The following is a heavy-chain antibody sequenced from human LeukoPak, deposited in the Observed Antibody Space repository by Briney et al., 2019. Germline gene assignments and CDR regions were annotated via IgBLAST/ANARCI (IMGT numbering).Heavy chain of an antibody. CDR1: GYTFTSYG. V-gene: IGHV1-2*02. CDR2: INPNSGGT. J-gene: IGHJ4*02. D-gene: IGHD3-22*01. CDR3: ATLYGYYDSSGYIDFDY. Sequence: GASVKVSCKASGYTFTSYGISWVRQAPGQGLGWMGWINPNSGGTNYAQKFQGRVTMTRDTSISTAYMELSRLRSDDTAVYYCATLYGYYDSSGYIDFDYWGQGTLVTVSS.